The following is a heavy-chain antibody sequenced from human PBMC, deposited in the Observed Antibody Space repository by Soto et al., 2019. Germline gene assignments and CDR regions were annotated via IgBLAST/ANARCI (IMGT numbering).Heavy chain of an antibody. V-gene: IGHV4-59*01. CDR1: GGYISSYY. CDR3: ARAFGSTMPSLF. J-gene: IGHJ4*02. Sequence: SETLSLTCTVSGGYISSYYWTWIRQPPGKGLEWIGYIYYSGSTNYNPSLKSRVTMSIDTSKNQFSLKLSSVTAADTAVYYCARAFGSTMPSLFWGQGTLVTV. CDR2: IYYSGST. D-gene: IGHD2-2*01.